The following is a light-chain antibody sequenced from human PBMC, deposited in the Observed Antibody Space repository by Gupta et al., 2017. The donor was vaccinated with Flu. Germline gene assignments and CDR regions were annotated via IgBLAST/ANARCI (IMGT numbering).Light chain of an antibody. CDR1: SSDVGGYNY. Sequence: QSALTQPPSASGSPGQSVTIPCTGTSSDVGGYNYVSWYQQHPGKALKLIIYEVNKPPSGVPYCFSGSTSGNTASLTVSGRLADDEDDYYCASYGGSKFFGGGTKLTVL. J-gene: IGLJ2*01. CDR2: EVN. V-gene: IGLV2-8*01. CDR3: ASYGGSKF.